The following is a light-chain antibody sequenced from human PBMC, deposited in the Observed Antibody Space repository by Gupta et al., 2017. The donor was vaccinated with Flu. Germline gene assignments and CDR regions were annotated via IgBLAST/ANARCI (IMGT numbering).Light chain of an antibody. CDR1: SSNIGAGYN. J-gene: IGLJ1*01. CDR2: GNT. CDR3: QSYDSSLSGYV. V-gene: IGLV1-40*01. Sequence: QSVLTQPPSVSGAPGQRDTIPCPRSSSNIGAGYNVQWYQQLPGTAPKLLIYGNTNRPSGVPDRFSGSKSGTSASPAITSASLAITGLQAEDEADYYCQSYDSSLSGYVFGTGTKVTVL.